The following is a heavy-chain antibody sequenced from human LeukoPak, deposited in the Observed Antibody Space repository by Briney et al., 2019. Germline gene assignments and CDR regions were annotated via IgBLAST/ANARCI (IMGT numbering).Heavy chain of an antibody. D-gene: IGHD1-26*01. CDR2: NSGST. Sequence: SETLSLTCTVSGDSIGSYFWSWIRQPPGKGLEWIGYNSGSTNYDPSLKSRVTILLDRSKNQFSLKLSSVTAADTAIYYCARGRGYGGNYLRSFDIWGQGTMVTVSS. V-gene: IGHV4-59*08. CDR3: ARGRGYGGNYLRSFDI. CDR1: GDSIGSYF. J-gene: IGHJ3*02.